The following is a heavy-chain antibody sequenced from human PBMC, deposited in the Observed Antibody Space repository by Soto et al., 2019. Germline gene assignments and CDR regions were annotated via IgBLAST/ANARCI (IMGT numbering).Heavy chain of an antibody. Sequence: VSVKVSCKASGYTFTNYGISWVRQAPGQGPEWMGWISAYNGNTNYAQNLQGRVTMATDTSTSTAFMELRSLRSDDTAIYYCARVMTTVTWPYYFDYWGQGTLVTVSS. J-gene: IGHJ4*02. CDR1: GYTFTNYG. CDR3: ARVMTTVTWPYYFDY. D-gene: IGHD4-17*01. V-gene: IGHV1-18*04. CDR2: ISAYNGNT.